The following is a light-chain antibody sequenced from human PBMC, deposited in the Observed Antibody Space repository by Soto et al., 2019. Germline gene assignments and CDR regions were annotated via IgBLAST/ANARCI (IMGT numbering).Light chain of an antibody. V-gene: IGKV3-20*01. Sequence: DIVMTQSPGTLSLSPGERATLYCRASQIISYTSLGWYQQKPGQAHRLLIYGASSRATGIPDRFSGSGSGTDFTLTISRLEPEDVAVYYCQHYGTSLYTFGQGTKLEIK. CDR3: QHYGTSLYT. J-gene: IGKJ2*01. CDR2: GAS. CDR1: QIISYTS.